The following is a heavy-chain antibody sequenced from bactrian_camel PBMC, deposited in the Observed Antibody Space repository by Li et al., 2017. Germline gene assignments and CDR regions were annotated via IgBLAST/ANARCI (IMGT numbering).Heavy chain of an antibody. Sequence: HVQLVESGGGSVQTGGSLRLSCEAPGHVIGYWYMGWFRQVAGKGREGVATFRSDGTTSYTDSAKGRFTISKDNDNAKNTLYLQMDSLTPEDTATYYCAATVSYWYSGTCVLPSMSQRDFGYWGQGTQVTVS. CDR3: AATVSYWYSGTCVLPSMSQRDFGY. CDR2: FRSDGTT. J-gene: IGHJ6*01. V-gene: IGHV3S55*01. D-gene: IGHD1*01. CDR1: GHVIGYWY.